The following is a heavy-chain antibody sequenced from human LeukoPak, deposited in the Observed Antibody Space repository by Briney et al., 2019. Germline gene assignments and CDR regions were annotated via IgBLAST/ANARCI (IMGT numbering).Heavy chain of an antibody. CDR3: ARAKDSSGYYSLYYFDN. V-gene: IGHV4-30-4*07. CDR1: GGSISSGPYS. Sequence: SETLSLTCTVSGGSISSGPYSWAWIRQPLGKGLEWLGYIYHSGSASYNPSLMSRLTISVDTSKNQFSLKLSSVTAADTAVYYCARAKDSSGYYSLYYFDNWGQGTLVTVSS. D-gene: IGHD3-22*01. J-gene: IGHJ4*02. CDR2: IYHSGSA.